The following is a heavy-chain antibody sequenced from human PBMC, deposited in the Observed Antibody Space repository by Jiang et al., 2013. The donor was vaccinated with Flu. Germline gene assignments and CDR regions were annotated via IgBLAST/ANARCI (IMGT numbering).Heavy chain of an antibody. V-gene: IGHV3-49*03. CDR3: TRSYDFINYFDY. J-gene: IGHJ4*02. D-gene: IGHD3-16*01. CDR1: GFTFGDYL. CDR2: IRSRAFGGTT. Sequence: GLVQPGRSLRLSCTASGFTFGDYLISWFRQALGKGLEWVGFIRSRAFGGTTDYAASVKGRFTISREDSKSIAYLQMNSLSTEDTAVYYCTRSYDFINYFDYWGQGTLVTVSS.